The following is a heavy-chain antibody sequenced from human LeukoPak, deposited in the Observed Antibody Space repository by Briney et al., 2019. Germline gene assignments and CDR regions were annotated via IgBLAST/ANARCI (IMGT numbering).Heavy chain of an antibody. V-gene: IGHV1-69*13. J-gene: IGHJ6*02. D-gene: IGHD2-2*02. Sequence: GASVKVSCKASGGTFSSYAISWVRQAPGQGLEWMGWIIPIFGTANYAQKFQGRVTITADESTSTAYMELSSLRSEDTAVYYCARRCSSTSCYTVDYYYYGMDVWGQGTTVTVSS. CDR1: GGTFSSYA. CDR3: ARRCSSTSCYTVDYYYYGMDV. CDR2: IIPIFGTA.